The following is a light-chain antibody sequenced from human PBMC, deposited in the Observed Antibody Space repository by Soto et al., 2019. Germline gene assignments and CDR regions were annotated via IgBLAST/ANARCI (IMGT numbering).Light chain of an antibody. CDR3: QQSYSGPLT. CDR2: AAS. CDR1: QSISSY. Sequence: DIQMTQSPSSLSASVGDRVTITCRASQSISSYLNWYQQKPGKAPKVLIYAASSLQSGVPSRFSGIGSGTDFTLSISSLQPEDFETYYCQQSYSGPLTLGEGTKVDIK. J-gene: IGKJ4*01. V-gene: IGKV1-39*01.